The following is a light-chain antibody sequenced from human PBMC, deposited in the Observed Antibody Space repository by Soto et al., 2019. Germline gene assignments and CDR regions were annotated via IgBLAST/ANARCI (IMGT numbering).Light chain of an antibody. Sequence: EIVLTQSPATLSLSPGERATLSCGASQSVSSSYLAWYQQKPGLAPRLLIYDASSRATGIPDRFSGSGSGTYFPLTISRLELKDFAGYYWQQYGSSPYTFGRGPKLEIK. CDR3: QQYGSSPYT. CDR2: DAS. V-gene: IGKV3D-20*01. CDR1: QSVSSSY. J-gene: IGKJ2*01.